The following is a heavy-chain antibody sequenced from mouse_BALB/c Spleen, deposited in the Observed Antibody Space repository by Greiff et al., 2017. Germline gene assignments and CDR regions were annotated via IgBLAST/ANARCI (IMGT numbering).Heavy chain of an antibody. CDR1: GFNIKDTY. D-gene: IGHD2-10*01. J-gene: IGHJ4*01. Sequence: EVQLQQSGAELVKPGASVKLSCTASGFNIKDTYMHWVKQRPEQGLEWIGRIDPANGNTKYDPKFQGKATITADTSSNTAYLQLSSLTSEDTAVYYCARVTFAPYDGNPYAMDYWGQGTSVTVSS. CDR2: IDPANGNT. V-gene: IGHV14-3*02. CDR3: ARVTFAPYDGNPYAMDY.